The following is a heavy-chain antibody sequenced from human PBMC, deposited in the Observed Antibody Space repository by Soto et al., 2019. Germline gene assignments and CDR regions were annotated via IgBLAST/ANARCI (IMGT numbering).Heavy chain of an antibody. Sequence: EVQLVESGGGLVEPGGSLRLSCAASGFTFNRYSLTWVRQAPGKGLEWVSSISSSGSYIYSADSVKGRFTISRDSATNPLYLQMNSLRAEYTAIYYCAKANTTGGYYFDSWGQGVLVTVSS. V-gene: IGHV3-21*02. J-gene: IGHJ4*02. D-gene: IGHD2-2*01. CDR3: AKANTTGGYYFDS. CDR2: ISSSGSYI. CDR1: GFTFNRYS.